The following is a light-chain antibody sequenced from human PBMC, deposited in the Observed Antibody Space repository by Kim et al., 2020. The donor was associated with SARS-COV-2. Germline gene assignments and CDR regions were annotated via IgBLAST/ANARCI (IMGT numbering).Light chain of an antibody. Sequence: GQRFTMSCLGSSSNIGSNPVNGYQQLPGTAPKLLIYRNNQRPSGVPDRFSGSKSGTSASLAISGLQSEDEADYYCAAWDDSLNGWVFGGGTQLTVL. CDR2: RNN. J-gene: IGLJ3*02. CDR1: SSNIGSNP. CDR3: AAWDDSLNGWV. V-gene: IGLV1-44*01.